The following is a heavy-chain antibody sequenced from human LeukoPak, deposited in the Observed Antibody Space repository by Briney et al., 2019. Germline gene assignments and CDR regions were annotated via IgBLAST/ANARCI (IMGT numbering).Heavy chain of an antibody. Sequence: PGRSLRLSCAASGFTFDDYAMHWVRQAPGKGLEWVSGISWNSGSIGYADSVKGRFTISRDNAKNSLYLQMNSLRAEDTALYYCAKATDILTGFLDYWGQEPWSPSPQ. D-gene: IGHD3-9*01. V-gene: IGHV3-9*01. CDR1: GFTFDDYA. CDR2: ISWNSGSI. J-gene: IGHJ4*01. CDR3: AKATDILTGFLDY.